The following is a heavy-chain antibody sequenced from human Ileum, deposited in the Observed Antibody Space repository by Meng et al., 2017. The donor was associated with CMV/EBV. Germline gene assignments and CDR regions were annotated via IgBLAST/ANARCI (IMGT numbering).Heavy chain of an antibody. V-gene: IGHV3-53*01. CDR1: GFTVSNNY. CDR2: LYSGGNT. Sequence: GESLKISCAASGFTVSNNYMSWVRQAPGEGLEWVSVLYSGGNTYYADSVKGRFTISRDNSKNTLYLQMNSLTAEDTAVYYCARALQPYYYYGLDVWGQGTTVTVSS. CDR3: ARALQPYYYYGLDV. J-gene: IGHJ6*02. D-gene: IGHD4-11*01.